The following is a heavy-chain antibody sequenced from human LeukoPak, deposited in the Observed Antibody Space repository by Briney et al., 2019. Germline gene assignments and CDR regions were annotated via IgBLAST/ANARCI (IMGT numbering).Heavy chain of an antibody. J-gene: IGHJ5*02. CDR1: GGSISSGDYY. V-gene: IGHV4-30-4*01. CDR3: AREEWFDP. CDR2: IYYSGST. Sequence: SETLSLTCIVSGGSISSGDYYWSWIRQPPEKGLEWIGHIYYSGSTYYNPSLKSRVTMSIDTSKNQFSLKLSSVTAADTAVYYCAREEWFDPWGQGTLVTVSS.